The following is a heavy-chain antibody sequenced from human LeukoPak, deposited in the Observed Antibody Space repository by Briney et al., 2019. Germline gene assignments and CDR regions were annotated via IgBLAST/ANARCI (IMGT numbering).Heavy chain of an antibody. J-gene: IGHJ2*01. CDR1: GGSFSGYY. D-gene: IGHD2-15*01. Sequence: SETLSLTCAVYGGSFSGYYWSWIRQPPGKGLEWIGEINHSGSTNYNPSLKSRVTISVDTSKNQFSLKLSSVTAADTAVYYCASGYCSGGSCYGYWYFGLWGRGTLVTVSS. CDR2: INHSGST. CDR3: ASGYCSGGSCYGYWYFGL. V-gene: IGHV4-34*01.